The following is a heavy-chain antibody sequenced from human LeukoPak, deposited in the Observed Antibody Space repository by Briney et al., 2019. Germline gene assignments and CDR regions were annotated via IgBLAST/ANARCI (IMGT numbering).Heavy chain of an antibody. V-gene: IGHV3-30*18. D-gene: IGHD6-13*01. Sequence: GGSLRLPCAASRFTFSYFAMHWVRQAPGKGLEWVAVLSDDGSSKFYADSVKGRFTISRDNSKNTLYLQMNSLRAEDTAFYYCAKDPHSSSWYYFDSWGQGTLVTVSS. CDR1: RFTFSYFA. CDR3: AKDPHSSSWYYFDS. J-gene: IGHJ4*02. CDR2: LSDDGSSK.